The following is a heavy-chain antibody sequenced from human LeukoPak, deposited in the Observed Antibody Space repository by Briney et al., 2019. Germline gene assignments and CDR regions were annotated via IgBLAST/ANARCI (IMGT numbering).Heavy chain of an antibody. CDR2: INPNSGGT. CDR1: GYTFTGYY. CDR3: AREYYYDSSGYYYASNDAFDI. D-gene: IGHD3-22*01. Sequence: ASVKVSCKASGYTFTGYYMHWVRQAPGQGLEWMGWINPNSGGTNYAQKFQGRVTMTRDTSISTAYMELSRLRSDDTAVYYCAREYYYDSSGYYYASNDAFDIWDQGTMVTVSS. V-gene: IGHV1-2*02. J-gene: IGHJ3*02.